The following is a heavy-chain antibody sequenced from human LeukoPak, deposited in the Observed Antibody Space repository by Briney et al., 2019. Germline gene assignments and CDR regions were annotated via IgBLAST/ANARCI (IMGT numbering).Heavy chain of an antibody. J-gene: IGHJ4*02. CDR1: GGSISSCY. V-gene: IGHV4-4*07. CDR3: ASSQAPRRFDH. Sequence: SETLSLTCTVSGGSISSCYWSWIRQPAGKGLEWIGRIYTSESTNYNPSLKSRVTMSLDTSKNQFSLRLSSVTAADTAVYYRASSQAPRRFDHWGQGTLVTVSS. D-gene: IGHD6-6*01. CDR2: IYTSEST.